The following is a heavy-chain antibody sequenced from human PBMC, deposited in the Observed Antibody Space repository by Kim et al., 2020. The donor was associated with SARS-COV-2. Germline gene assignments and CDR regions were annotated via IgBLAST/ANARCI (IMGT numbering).Heavy chain of an antibody. J-gene: IGHJ1*01. D-gene: IGHD3-16*01. V-gene: IGHV3-23*01. CDR2: ISGGGGRT. CDR1: GFTFGSYD. Sequence: GGSLRLSCAASGFTFGSYDMRWVRQAPGKGLEWVSTISGGGGRTYSAASVRRFFTISKDNCKTMLFLQISSIVADDAAVYYCGESYLSSGGDGCWGRGT. CDR3: GESYLSSGGDGC.